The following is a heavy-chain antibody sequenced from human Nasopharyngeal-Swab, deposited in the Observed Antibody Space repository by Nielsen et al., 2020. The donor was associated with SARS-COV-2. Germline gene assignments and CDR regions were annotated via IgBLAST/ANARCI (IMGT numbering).Heavy chain of an antibody. CDR1: GFTFSSYG. CDR2: IWYDGSNK. CDR3: ARGASDYGSGSYFAEDYYYYGMDV. V-gene: IGHV3-33*01. J-gene: IGHJ6*02. Sequence: GGSLRLSCAASGFTFSSYGMHWVRQAPGKGLEWVAVIWYDGSNKYYADSVKGRFTISRDNSKNTLYLQMNSLRAEDTAVYYCARGASDYGSGSYFAEDYYYYGMDVWGQGTTVTVSS. D-gene: IGHD3-10*01.